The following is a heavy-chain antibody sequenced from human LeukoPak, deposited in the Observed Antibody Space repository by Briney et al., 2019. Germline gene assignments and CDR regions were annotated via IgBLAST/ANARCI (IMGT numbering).Heavy chain of an antibody. CDR3: VKPSFGDLFQSFFDY. V-gene: IGHV3-30*18. CDR2: ISYDGSNK. CDR1: GFTFSSYV. D-gene: IGHD3-10*01. J-gene: IGHJ4*02. Sequence: GGSLRLSCAASGFTFSSYVMHWVRQAPGKGLGWVAVISYDGSNKYYADSVKGRFTISRDNSKNTLYLQMNSLRAEDTAVYYCVKPSFGDLFQSFFDYWGQGTLVTVSS.